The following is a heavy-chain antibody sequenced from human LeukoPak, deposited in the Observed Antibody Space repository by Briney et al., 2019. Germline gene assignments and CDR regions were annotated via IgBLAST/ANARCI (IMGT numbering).Heavy chain of an antibody. J-gene: IGHJ4*02. CDR1: AFTFSNYA. CDR3: AKAPLGRCSGAICYYFDY. V-gene: IGHV3-23*01. CDR2: ISGSDAGT. Sequence: GGSLRLSCAASAFTFSNYAMSWVRQAPGKGLEWVSAISGSDAGTYYADSVKGRFTISRDNSKNTLYLQMNSLRAEDAAVYYCAKAPLGRCSGAICYYFDYWGQGTLVTVSS. D-gene: IGHD2-15*01.